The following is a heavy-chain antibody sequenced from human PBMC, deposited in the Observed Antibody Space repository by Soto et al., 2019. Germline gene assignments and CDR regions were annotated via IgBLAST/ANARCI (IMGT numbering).Heavy chain of an antibody. Sequence: HPGGSLRLSCAASGFTFSSYAMSWVRQAPGKGLEWVSAISGSGGSTYYADSVKGRFTISRDNSKNTLYLQMNSLRAEDTAVYYCAKSLPKRRRIVVVVAADYYGMDVWGQGTTVTVSS. V-gene: IGHV3-23*01. D-gene: IGHD2-15*01. CDR1: GFTFSSYA. CDR2: ISGSGGST. J-gene: IGHJ6*02. CDR3: AKSLPKRRRIVVVVAADYYGMDV.